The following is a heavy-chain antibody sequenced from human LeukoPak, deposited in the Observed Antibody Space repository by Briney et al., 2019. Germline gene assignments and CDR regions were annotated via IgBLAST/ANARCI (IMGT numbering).Heavy chain of an antibody. J-gene: IGHJ4*02. CDR2: ITPTYGLV. CDR3: ATGTNGLYGSNRFQGYFDD. Sequence: SVKVSCKASGGTFSKYAISWVRQAPGQGLEWMGGITPTYGLVHYAQKFQGRVTLTTVTSTGTADLEMNSLTFEDTAVYYCATGTNGLYGSNRFQGYFDDWGQGTLVTVLS. CDR1: GGTFSKYA. V-gene: IGHV1-69*17. D-gene: IGHD6-13*01.